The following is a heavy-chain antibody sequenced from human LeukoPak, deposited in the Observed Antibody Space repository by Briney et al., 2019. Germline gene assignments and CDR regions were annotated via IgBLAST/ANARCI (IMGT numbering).Heavy chain of an antibody. CDR3: ARAVVDSTSSPRIDY. Sequence: SVKVSCKASGGTFSTYAISWVRQAPGQGLEWMGGIIPILATANYAQKFQGRVTITADESTSTAYMELSSLRSEDTAVYYCARAVVDSTSSPRIDYWGQGTLVTVSS. D-gene: IGHD6-6*01. V-gene: IGHV1-69*01. J-gene: IGHJ4*02. CDR1: GGTFSTYA. CDR2: IIPILATA.